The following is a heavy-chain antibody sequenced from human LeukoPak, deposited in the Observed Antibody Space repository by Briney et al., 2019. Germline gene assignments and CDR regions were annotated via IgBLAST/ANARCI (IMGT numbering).Heavy chain of an antibody. V-gene: IGHV4-34*01. CDR1: GGSFSGYY. CDR2: INHNVST. J-gene: IGHJ6*02. CDR3: SRPPRGGPESTSRYYYRMDV. D-gene: IGHD2-2*01. Sequence: SETLSLTCTVYGGSFSGYYWNWISQPAGKGLEWIGGINHNVSTNYNPSLKSRVTISVDTSKNQFSLKLSSVTAADTAVYYCSRPPRGGPESTSRYYYRMDVWGRASKVTVPS.